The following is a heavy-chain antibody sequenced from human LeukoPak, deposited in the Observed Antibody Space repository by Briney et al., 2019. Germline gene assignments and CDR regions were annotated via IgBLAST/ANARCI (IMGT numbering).Heavy chain of an antibody. D-gene: IGHD2-15*01. CDR2: ISAYNGNT. J-gene: IGHJ3*02. CDR1: GYTFTSYG. Sequence: GASVKVSCKASGYTFTSYGISWVRQAPGQGLEWMGWISAYNGNTNYAQKLQGRVTMTTDTSTSTAYMELRSLRSDDTAVYYCARSEEDLLGYCSGGSCPGYAFDIWGQGTMVTVSS. CDR3: ARSEEDLLGYCSGGSCPGYAFDI. V-gene: IGHV1-18*04.